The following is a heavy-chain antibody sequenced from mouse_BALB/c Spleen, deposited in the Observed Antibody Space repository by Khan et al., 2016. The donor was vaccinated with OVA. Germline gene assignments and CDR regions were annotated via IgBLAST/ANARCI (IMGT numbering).Heavy chain of an antibody. CDR2: ISCYNGAT. V-gene: IGHV1S34*01. D-gene: IGHD1-1*01. CDR1: GYSFTGYY. CDR3: ARGDYYGSSSFAY. Sequence: LVKTGALVKISCKASGYSFTGYYMHWVKQSHGKSLEWIGYISCYNGATSYNQKFKGKATFTVDTSSSTAYMQFNSLTSEDSAVYYCARGDYYGSSSFAYWGQGTLVTVSA. J-gene: IGHJ3*01.